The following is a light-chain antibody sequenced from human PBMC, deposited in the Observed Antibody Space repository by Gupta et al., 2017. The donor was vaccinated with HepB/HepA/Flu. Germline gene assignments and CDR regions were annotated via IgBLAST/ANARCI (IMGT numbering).Light chain of an antibody. CDR3: SSLKRGGTLVV. J-gene: IGLJ3*02. Sequence: SALTQRASVSRAPGPSSTISCAGSSSVIGGFEAVSWYKHNPGKAPELLIYSVSNRPSGIHDRFSGSKSGTTATLTISGLQPEDEGTYYCSSLKRGGTLVVFGGGTNLTVL. V-gene: IGLV2-14*03. CDR1: SSVIGGFEA. CDR2: SVS.